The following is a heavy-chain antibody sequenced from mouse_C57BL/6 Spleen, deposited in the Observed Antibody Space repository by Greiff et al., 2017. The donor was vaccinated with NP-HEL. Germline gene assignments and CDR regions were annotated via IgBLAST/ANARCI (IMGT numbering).Heavy chain of an antibody. CDR3: ARPDYYGSSPAWFAY. CDR2: ISSGGSYT. CDR1: GFTFSSYG. V-gene: IGHV5-6*01. D-gene: IGHD1-1*01. J-gene: IGHJ3*01. Sequence: EVKVVESGGDLVKPGGSLKLSCAASGFTFSSYGMSWVRQTPDKRLEWVATISSGGSYTYYPDSVKGRFTISRDNAKNTLYLQMSSLKSEDTAMYYCARPDYYGSSPAWFAYWGQGTLVTVSA.